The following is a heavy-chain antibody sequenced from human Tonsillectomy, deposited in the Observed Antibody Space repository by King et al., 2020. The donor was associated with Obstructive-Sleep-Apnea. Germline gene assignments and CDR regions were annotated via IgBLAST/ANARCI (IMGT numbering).Heavy chain of an antibody. D-gene: IGHD3-22*01. CDR2: IFHSVNT. CDR3: PRTSEGSGYSDS. V-gene: IGHV4-4*02. Sequence: QLQESGTGLVKPSGTLSLTCAVSGVSITNDNWWSWVRHPPGKGLEWIGEIFHSVNTNYNPSLKGRATLSVDKSKNQFSLNLKSVTAADTSVYYCPRTSEGSGYSDSWGHGSLVTVSS. J-gene: IGHJ5*01. CDR1: GVSITNDNW.